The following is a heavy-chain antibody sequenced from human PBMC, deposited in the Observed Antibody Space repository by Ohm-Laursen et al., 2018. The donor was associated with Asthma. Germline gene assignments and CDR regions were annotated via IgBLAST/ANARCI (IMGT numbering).Heavy chain of an antibody. CDR1: GFTFSSYA. Sequence: SLRLSCTASGFTFSSYAMHWVRQAPGKGLEWVAVISYDGSNKYYADSVKGRFTISRDNSKNTLYLQMNSLRAEDTAVYYCARGFTIFGVVIIPWWAGGDYWGQGTLVTVSS. CDR3: ARGFTIFGVVIIPWWAGGDY. D-gene: IGHD3-3*01. V-gene: IGHV3-30-3*01. J-gene: IGHJ4*02. CDR2: ISYDGSNK.